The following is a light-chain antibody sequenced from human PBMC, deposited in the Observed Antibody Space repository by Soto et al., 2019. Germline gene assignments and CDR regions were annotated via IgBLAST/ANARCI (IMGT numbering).Light chain of an antibody. CDR3: CSYVGSTTYV. CDR2: EGI. Sequence: QSALTQPASVSGSPGQSITISCTGTSNTIGGYNVVTWYQQHPGKAPKVIIYEGIKRPSGVSNRFSGSISGSTASLTISGLQAEDEADYYCCSYVGSTTYVFCTGTKLTVL. J-gene: IGLJ1*01. V-gene: IGLV2-23*01. CDR1: SNTIGGYNV.